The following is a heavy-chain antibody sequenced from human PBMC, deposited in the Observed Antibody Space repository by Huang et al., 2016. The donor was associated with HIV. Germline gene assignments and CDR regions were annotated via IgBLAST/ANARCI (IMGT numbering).Heavy chain of an antibody. CDR1: GGSIRSDNYY. CDR2: IYYSGST. CDR3: ARLPGSITMIRGVITDPY. Sequence: QLQLQESGPGLVKPSETLSLTCTVSGGSIRSDNYYWGWIRPPPGKGLGWVGSIYYSGSTHYPPALKSRVTITVDTSKNQFSLKMRSVTAADTAVYYCARLPGSITMIRGVITDPYWGQGTLVTVSS. D-gene: IGHD3-10*01. V-gene: IGHV4-39*01. J-gene: IGHJ4*02.